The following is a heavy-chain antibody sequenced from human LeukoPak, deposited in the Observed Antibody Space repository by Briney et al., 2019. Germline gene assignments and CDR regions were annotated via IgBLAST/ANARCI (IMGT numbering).Heavy chain of an antibody. Sequence: GRSLRLSCAASGFTFSSYGMHWVRQAPGKGLEWVAVISYDGSNKYYADSVKGRFTISRDSAKSTLYLQMNSLRAEDTAVYYCGTGPTVFGVVIIGSWGQGTLVTVSS. J-gene: IGHJ5*01. CDR3: GTGPTVFGVVIIGS. V-gene: IGHV3-30*03. CDR1: GFTFSSYG. D-gene: IGHD3-3*01. CDR2: ISYDGSNK.